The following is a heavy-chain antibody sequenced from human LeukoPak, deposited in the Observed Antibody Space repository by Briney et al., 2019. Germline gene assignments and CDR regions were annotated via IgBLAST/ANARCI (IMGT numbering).Heavy chain of an antibody. D-gene: IGHD4-17*01. J-gene: IGHJ4*02. CDR2: IRYDGSNK. CDR1: GFTFSSYG. V-gene: IGHV3-30*02. CDR3: ARAHDYGDYVTHFDY. Sequence: GGSLRLSCAASGFTFSSYGMHWVRQAPGKGLEWVAFIRYDGSNKYYADSVKGRFTISRDNSKNTLYLQMNSLRAEDTAVYYCARAHDYGDYVTHFDYWGQGTLVTVSS.